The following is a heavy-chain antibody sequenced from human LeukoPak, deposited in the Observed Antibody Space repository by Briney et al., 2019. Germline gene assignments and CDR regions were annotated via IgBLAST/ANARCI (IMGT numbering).Heavy chain of an antibody. J-gene: IGHJ6*03. CDR1: GFTFSTYS. Sequence: PGGSLRLSCPASGFTFSTYSMNWVGQAPGKGLEWVGSISSRSSYIYYADSVKGRFTISRDNAKNSLYLQMNSLRAEDTAVYYCARDGGSYYPYFYYYYMDVWGKGTTVTVSS. CDR2: ISSRSSYI. V-gene: IGHV3-21*01. CDR3: ARDGGSYYPYFYYYYMDV. D-gene: IGHD1-26*01.